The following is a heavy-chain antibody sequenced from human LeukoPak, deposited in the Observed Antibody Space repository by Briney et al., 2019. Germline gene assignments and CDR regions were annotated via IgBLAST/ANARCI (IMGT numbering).Heavy chain of an antibody. D-gene: IGHD1-26*01. V-gene: IGHV3-30*03. CDR2: ISYDGSET. CDR3: ARSREWKLLSSFDS. Sequence: PGGSLRLYCAASGFTFRSHGIHWVRQAPGKGLECVALISYDGSETYYVDSVRGRFTISRDNSKDTVDLHVSSLRADYTAVNYCARSREWKLLSSFDSSGQGTLVTVSS. CDR1: GFTFRSHG. J-gene: IGHJ4*02.